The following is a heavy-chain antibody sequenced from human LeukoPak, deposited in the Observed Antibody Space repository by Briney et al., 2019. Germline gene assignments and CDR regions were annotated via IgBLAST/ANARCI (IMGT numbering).Heavy chain of an antibody. CDR3: ARGAPGSYCSGGSCPYFDY. D-gene: IGHD2-15*01. Sequence: ASVKVSCKASGYTFTSYDVNWVRQATGQGLEWMGWVNPNSGHTGYAQKFQGRVTMTTNTSISTAYMELSSLRSEDKAVYYCARGAPGSYCSGGSCPYFDYWGQGTLVSVSS. CDR1: GYTFTSYD. CDR2: VNPNSGHT. V-gene: IGHV1-8*01. J-gene: IGHJ4*02.